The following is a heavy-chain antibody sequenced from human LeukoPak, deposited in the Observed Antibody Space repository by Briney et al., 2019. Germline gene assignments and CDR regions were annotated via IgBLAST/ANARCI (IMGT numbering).Heavy chain of an antibody. CDR3: ARVEPGYCSSTSCPINWFDP. Sequence: SETLSLTCAVYGGSFSGYYWSWIRQPPGKGLEWIGEINHSGSTNYNPSLKSRVTISVDKSKNQFSLKLSSVTAADTAVYYCARVEPGYCSSTSCPINWFDPWGQGTLVTVSS. D-gene: IGHD2-2*01. J-gene: IGHJ5*02. CDR2: INHSGST. V-gene: IGHV4-34*01. CDR1: GGSFSGYY.